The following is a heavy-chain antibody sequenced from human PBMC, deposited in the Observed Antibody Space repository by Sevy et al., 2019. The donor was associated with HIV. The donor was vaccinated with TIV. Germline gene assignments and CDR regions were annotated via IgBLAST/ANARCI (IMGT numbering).Heavy chain of an antibody. CDR1: GLSFSNAW. D-gene: IGHD3-22*01. CDR3: SIDHRRDGMIVVPFEK. Sequence: GGSLRLSCAASGLSFSNAWMAWVRQAPGKGLEWVGRIRSETGGGTTDFAAFAKGKLTISRDDPKNTLYLQMNSLKTKDTAVDYCSIDHRRDGMIVVPFEKWGLGTLVTVSS. V-gene: IGHV3-15*01. J-gene: IGHJ4*02. CDR2: IRSETGGGTT.